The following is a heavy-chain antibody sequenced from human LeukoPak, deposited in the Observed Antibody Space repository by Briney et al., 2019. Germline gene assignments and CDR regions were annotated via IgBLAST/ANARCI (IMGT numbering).Heavy chain of an antibody. CDR2: INTDGSST. J-gene: IGHJ3*02. Sequence: PGGSLRLSCAASGFTFRSYWMHWVRQAPGKGLVWVSRINTDGSSTNYADSVKGRFSTSRDNAKNTLYLQMNSLRAEDTAVYYCARDRVVATYDAFDIWGQGTMVTVSS. CDR1: GFTFRSYW. V-gene: IGHV3-74*01. D-gene: IGHD2-15*01. CDR3: ARDRVVATYDAFDI.